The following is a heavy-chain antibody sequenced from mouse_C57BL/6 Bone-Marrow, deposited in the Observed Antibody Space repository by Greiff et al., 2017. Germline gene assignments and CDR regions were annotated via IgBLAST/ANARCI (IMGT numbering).Heavy chain of an antibody. CDR2: ISDGGSYT. Sequence: EVQGVESGGGLVKPGGSLKLSCAASGFTFSSYAMSWVRQTPEKRLEWVATISDGGSYTYYPDNVKGRFTISRDNAKNNLYLQMSHLKSEDTAMYYGARALITTVSYFDYWGQGTTLTVSS. CDR1: GFTFSSYA. CDR3: ARALITTVSYFDY. D-gene: IGHD1-1*01. V-gene: IGHV5-4*01. J-gene: IGHJ2*01.